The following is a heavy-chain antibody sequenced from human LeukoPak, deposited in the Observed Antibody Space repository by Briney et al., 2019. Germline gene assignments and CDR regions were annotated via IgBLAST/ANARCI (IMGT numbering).Heavy chain of an antibody. Sequence: GGSLRLSCAASGFTFDDYTMHWVRQAPGKGLEWVSLISWDGGSTYYADSVKGRFTVSRDNSKNTLYLQMSSLRPEDTALYYCARDAYIVATIVGGWYRGGYFDYWGQGTLVTVSS. D-gene: IGHD5-12*01. V-gene: IGHV3-43*01. CDR3: ARDAYIVATIVGGWYRGGYFDY. CDR1: GFTFDDYT. CDR2: ISWDGGST. J-gene: IGHJ4*02.